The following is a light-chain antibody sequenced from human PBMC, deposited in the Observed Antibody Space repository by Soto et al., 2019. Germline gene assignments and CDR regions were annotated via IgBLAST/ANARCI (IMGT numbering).Light chain of an antibody. Sequence: ATSQPPPLSWSPGQSVTISCAGTSTDVGSYNRVSWYQQPPGTAPKLMISEVSNRPSGVPDRFSGSKSGNTASLTISGLQAEDEADYYCSSYTSSSTYVFGTGTKVTGL. J-gene: IGLJ1*01. CDR2: EVS. V-gene: IGLV2-18*02. CDR3: SSYTSSSTYV. CDR1: STDVGSYNR.